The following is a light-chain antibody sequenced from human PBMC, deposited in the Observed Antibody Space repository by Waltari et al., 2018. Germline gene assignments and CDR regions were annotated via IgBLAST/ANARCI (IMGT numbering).Light chain of an antibody. J-gene: IGLJ1*01. CDR2: DVN. CDR1: SSDVGAYNF. CDR3: SSFTTSGTYV. Sequence: QSALTQPASVSGSPGQSIAISCAGTSSDVGAYNFVSWYQQHPGKAPKLMIYDVNKRPSGVSDRFSGSKSGNTASLTISGLQAEDETDYYCSSFTTSGTYVFGTGTKVTVL. V-gene: IGLV2-14*03.